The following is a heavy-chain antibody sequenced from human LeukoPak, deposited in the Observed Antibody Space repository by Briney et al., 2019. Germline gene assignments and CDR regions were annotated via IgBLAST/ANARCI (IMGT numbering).Heavy chain of an antibody. CDR2: FYYSGKT. CDR3: ARGGEGSGYWPLGY. Sequence: PSETLSLTCTVSGGSISNSSYYWGWIRQPPGKELEWIGNFYYSGKTYYNPSLKSRVTISVDTSKNQFSLKLSSVTAADTAVYYCARGGEGSGYWPLGYWGQGTLVTVSS. V-gene: IGHV4-39*07. D-gene: IGHD3-22*01. J-gene: IGHJ4*02. CDR1: GGSISNSSYY.